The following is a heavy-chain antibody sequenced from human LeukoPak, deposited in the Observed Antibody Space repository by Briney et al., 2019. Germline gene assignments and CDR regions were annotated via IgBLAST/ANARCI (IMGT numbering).Heavy chain of an antibody. CDR1: GGSISSGGYY. CDR3: ARDAYYDILTGYHHAFDI. V-gene: IGHV4-31*03. CDR2: IYYSGST. D-gene: IGHD3-9*01. J-gene: IGHJ3*02. Sequence: PSETLSLTCTVSGGSISSGGYYWRWLRQHPGKGLEWIGYIYYSGSTYYNPSLKSRVTISVDTSKNQFSLKLSSVTAADTAVYYCARDAYYDILTGYHHAFDIWGQGTMVTVSS.